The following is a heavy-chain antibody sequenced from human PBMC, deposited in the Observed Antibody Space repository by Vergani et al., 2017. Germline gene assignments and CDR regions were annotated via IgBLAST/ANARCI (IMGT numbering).Heavy chain of an antibody. J-gene: IGHJ6*02. Sequence: EVQLVESGGVVVQPGGSLRLSCAASGFTFDDYGMHWVRQAPGKGLEWVSVIGWDGGSTSYADSVKGRFTISRVDSKSSLFLQMNSLRPEDTAVYYCAKEVVSASIYENGMYVWGQGTTVTVSS. CDR2: IGWDGGST. V-gene: IGHV3-43D*03. D-gene: IGHD2-2*01. CDR3: AKEVVSASIYENGMYV. CDR1: GFTFDDYG.